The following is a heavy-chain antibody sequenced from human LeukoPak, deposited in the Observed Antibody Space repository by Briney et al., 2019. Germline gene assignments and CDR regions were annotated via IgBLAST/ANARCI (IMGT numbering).Heavy chain of an antibody. D-gene: IGHD3-22*01. CDR3: ARDRDRVHYYDSSGYYTFDY. Sequence: PGGSLRLSCAASGFTFSSYAMHWVRQAPGKGLEWVAVISYDGSNKYYADSVKGRFTISRDNSKNTLYLQMNSLRAKDTAVYYCARDRDRVHYYDSSGYYTFDYWGQGTLVTVSS. CDR1: GFTFSSYA. J-gene: IGHJ4*02. V-gene: IGHV3-30-3*01. CDR2: ISYDGSNK.